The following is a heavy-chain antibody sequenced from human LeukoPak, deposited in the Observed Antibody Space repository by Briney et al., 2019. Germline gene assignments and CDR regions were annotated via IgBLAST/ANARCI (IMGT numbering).Heavy chain of an antibody. CDR3: AKGYCSGGSCPIDY. J-gene: IGHJ4*02. CDR1: GFTFSSYA. Sequence: GGSLRLSCAASGFTFSSYAMSWVRQAPGKGLEWVSAISGSGGSTYYADSAKGRFTISRDNSKNTLYLQMNSLRAEDTAVYYCAKGYCSGGSCPIDYWGQGTLVTVSS. CDR2: ISGSGGST. D-gene: IGHD2-15*01. V-gene: IGHV3-23*01.